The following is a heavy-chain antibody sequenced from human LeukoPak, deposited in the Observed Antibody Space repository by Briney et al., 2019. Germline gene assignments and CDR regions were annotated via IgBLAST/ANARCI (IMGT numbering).Heavy chain of an antibody. CDR2: IIPIFGTA. CDR1: GGTFSSYA. D-gene: IGHD3-22*01. Sequence: GASVKVSCKASGGTFSSYAISWVRQAPGQGLEWMGGIIPIFGTANYAQKFQGRVTITADKSTSTAYMELSSLRSEDTAVYYCAREGYDSSGYYLNYYGMDVWGQGTTVTVSS. V-gene: IGHV1-69*06. CDR3: AREGYDSSGYYLNYYGMDV. J-gene: IGHJ6*02.